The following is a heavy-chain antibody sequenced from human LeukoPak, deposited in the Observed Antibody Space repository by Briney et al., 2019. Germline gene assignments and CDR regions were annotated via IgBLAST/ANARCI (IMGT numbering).Heavy chain of an antibody. CDR2: MNPNSGNT. V-gene: IGHV1-8*01. D-gene: IGHD5-12*01. CDR3: ARNLLDIADPWESSGY. Sequence: GASVKVSCKASGYTFTSYDINWVRQATGQGLEWMGWMNPNSGNTGYAQKFQGRVTMTRNTSISTAYLELSSLRSDDTAVYYCARNLLDIADPWESSGYWGQGTLVTVSS. CDR1: GYTFTSYD. J-gene: IGHJ4*02.